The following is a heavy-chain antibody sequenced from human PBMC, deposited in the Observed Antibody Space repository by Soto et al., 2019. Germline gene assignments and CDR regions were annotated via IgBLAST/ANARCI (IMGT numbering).Heavy chain of an antibody. Sequence: EVQLVESGGGLVQPGGSLRLSCAASGFIFTSYSMNWVRQAPGKGLEWLSYIRIDSNHIGYADAVRGRFTISSDIAKNSLYLQMNSLRDEDTAVYYCARDLSYAVDYWGQGTLVTVSS. J-gene: IGHJ4*02. D-gene: IGHD1-26*01. CDR1: GFIFTSYS. CDR3: ARDLSYAVDY. CDR2: IRIDSNHI. V-gene: IGHV3-48*02.